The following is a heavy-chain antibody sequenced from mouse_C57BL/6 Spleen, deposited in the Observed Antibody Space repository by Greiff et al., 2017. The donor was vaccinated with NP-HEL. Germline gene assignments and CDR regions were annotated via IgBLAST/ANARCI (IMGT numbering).Heavy chain of an antibody. CDR1: GYSITSGYY. D-gene: IGHD2-2*01. CDR3: ARDLYYGYDGDMDY. V-gene: IGHV3-6*01. J-gene: IGHJ4*01. Sequence: DVKLVESGPGLVKPSQSLSLTCSVTGYSITSGYYWNWIRQFPGNKLEWMGYISYDGSNNYNPSLKNRISITRDTSKNQFFLKLNSVTTEDTATYYCARDLYYGYDGDMDYWGQGTSVTVSS. CDR2: ISYDGSN.